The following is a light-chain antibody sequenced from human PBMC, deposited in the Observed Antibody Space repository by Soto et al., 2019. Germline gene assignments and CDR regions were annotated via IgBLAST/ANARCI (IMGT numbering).Light chain of an antibody. CDR3: QSYDRGLLGMV. J-gene: IGLJ2*01. CDR1: SSNIGSNY. Sequence: QSVLTQPPSASGTPGQRVTITCSGGSSNIGSNYVYWYNQLPGTAPRLLIYRNNQRPSGVPDRLSGSKSGTSASLAISGLRSEDAADYYCQSYDRGLLGMVFGGGTKVTVL. V-gene: IGLV1-47*01. CDR2: RNN.